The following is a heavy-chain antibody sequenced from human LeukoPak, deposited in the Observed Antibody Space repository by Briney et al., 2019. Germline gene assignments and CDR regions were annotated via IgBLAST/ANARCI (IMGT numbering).Heavy chain of an antibody. CDR3: ATAKRSFGELLYFGY. CDR1: GCTLTELS. Sequence: ASVKVSCKVSGCTLTELSMHWVRQAPGKGLEWMGGFDPEDGETIYAQKFQGRVTMTEDTSTDTAYMELSSLRSEDTAVYYCATAKRSFGELLYFGYWGQGTLVTVSS. J-gene: IGHJ4*02. V-gene: IGHV1-24*01. D-gene: IGHD3-10*01. CDR2: FDPEDGET.